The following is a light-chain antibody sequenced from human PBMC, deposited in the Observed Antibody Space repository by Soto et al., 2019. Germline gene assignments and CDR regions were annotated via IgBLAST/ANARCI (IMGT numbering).Light chain of an antibody. J-gene: IGLJ2*01. CDR1: SSDVGGYNY. CDR2: EVS. Sequence: QSALTQPPSASGSPGQSVTISCTGTSSDVGGYNYVSWYQQHPGKAPKLMIYEVSKRPSGVPDRFSGSKSGNTASLTVSGXXXXXXXXXXCSSYAGSNNHVVFGGGTKLTV. V-gene: IGLV2-8*01. CDR3: SSYAGSNNHVV.